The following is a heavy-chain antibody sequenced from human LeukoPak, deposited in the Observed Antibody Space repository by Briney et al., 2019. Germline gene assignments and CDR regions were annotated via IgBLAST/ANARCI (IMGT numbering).Heavy chain of an antibody. CDR1: GGSISNYY. CDR3: AKTRVEYTGYDYYFDF. V-gene: IGHV4-59*01. CDR2: IYYTGNT. Sequence: PSETLSLTCSVSGGSISNYYWSWIRQPPGKGLEWIGYIYYTGNTNYNPSLQSRVTLSVDTSQNQFSLNPTSVTAADTAVYYCAKTRVEYTGYDYYFDFWGQGTLVSVSS. J-gene: IGHJ4*02. D-gene: IGHD5-12*01.